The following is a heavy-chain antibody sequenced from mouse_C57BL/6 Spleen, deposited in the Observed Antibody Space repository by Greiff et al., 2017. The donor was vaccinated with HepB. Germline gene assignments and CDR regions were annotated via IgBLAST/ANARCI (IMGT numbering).Heavy chain of an antibody. V-gene: IGHV1-69*01. Sequence: QVQLQQSGAELVMPGASVKLSCKASGYTFTSYWMHWVKQRPGQGLEWIGEIDPSDSYTNYNQKFKGKSTLTVDKSSSTAYMQLSSLTSEDSAVYYCATHYYGTPFAYWGQGTLVTVSA. D-gene: IGHD1-1*01. CDR1: GYTFTSYW. CDR2: IDPSDSYT. CDR3: ATHYYGTPFAY. J-gene: IGHJ3*01.